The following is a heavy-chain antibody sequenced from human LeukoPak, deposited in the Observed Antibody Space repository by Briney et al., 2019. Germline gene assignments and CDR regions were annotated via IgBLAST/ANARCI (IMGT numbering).Heavy chain of an antibody. CDR3: AELGITMIGGV. CDR1: GFTFSGYS. J-gene: IGHJ6*04. D-gene: IGHD3-10*02. Sequence: TGGSLRLSCAASGFTFSGYSMNWVRQAPGKGLEWVSYISSSSGTIYYADSVEGRFTISRDNAKNSLYLQMNSLRAEDTAVYYCAELGITMIGGVWGKGTTVTISS. CDR2: ISSSSGTI. V-gene: IGHV3-48*04.